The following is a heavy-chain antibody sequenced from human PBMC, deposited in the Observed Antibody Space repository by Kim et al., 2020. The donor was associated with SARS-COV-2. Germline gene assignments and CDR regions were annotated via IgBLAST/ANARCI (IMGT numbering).Heavy chain of an antibody. D-gene: IGHD3-16*01. V-gene: IGHV1-2*06. J-gene: IGHJ5*02. CDR1: GYTFTGYY. CDR3: AREEDGHFIPLWGRGSSWFDP. Sequence: ASVKVSCKASGYTFTGYYMHWVRQAPGQGLEWMGRINPNSGGTNYAQKFQGRVTMTRDTSISTAYMELSRLRSDDTAVYYCAREEDGHFIPLWGRGSSWFDPWGQGTLVTVSS. CDR2: INPNSGGT.